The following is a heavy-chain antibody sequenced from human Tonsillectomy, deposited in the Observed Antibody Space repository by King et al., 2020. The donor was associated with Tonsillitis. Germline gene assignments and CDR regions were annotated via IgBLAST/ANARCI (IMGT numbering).Heavy chain of an antibody. Sequence: VQLVESGGGLVQPGGSLRLSCAASGFTFSSYSMNWVRQAPGKGLEWVSYISSSSSTIYYADSVKGRFTISRDNAKNSLYLQMNSLRDEDTAVYYCARNQRQLIHAKNRPYYYYGMDVWGQGTTVTGSS. CDR2: ISSSSSTI. CDR1: GFTFSSYS. V-gene: IGHV3-48*02. J-gene: IGHJ6*02. CDR3: ARNQRQLIHAKNRPYYYYGMDV. D-gene: IGHD1-14*01.